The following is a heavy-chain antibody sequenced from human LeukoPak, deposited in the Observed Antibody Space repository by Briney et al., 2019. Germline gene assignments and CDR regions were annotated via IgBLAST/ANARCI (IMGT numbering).Heavy chain of an antibody. CDR2: ISGSGDAT. V-gene: IGHV3-23*01. Sequence: PGGSLRLSCAASGFDFSSYAMNWIRQAPGKGPEWVSGISGSGDATYYADSVKGRFSISRDNSKNTLYLQMNSLRAEDTAVYYCARDHHGMDVWGQGTTVTVSS. J-gene: IGHJ6*02. CDR3: ARDHHGMDV. CDR1: GFDFSSYA.